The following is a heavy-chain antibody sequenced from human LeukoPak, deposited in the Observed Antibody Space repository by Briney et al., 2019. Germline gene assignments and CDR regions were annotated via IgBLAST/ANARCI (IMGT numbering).Heavy chain of an antibody. CDR3: ARPLVVPAAFQAGDAFDI. D-gene: IGHD2-2*01. CDR1: GVSFSGYY. Sequence: PSETLSLTCAVYGVSFSGYYWSWIRQPPGKGLEWIGEINHSGSTNYNPSLKSRVTISVDTSKNQFSLKLSSVTAADTAVYYCARPLVVPAAFQAGDAFDIWGQGTMVTVSS. V-gene: IGHV4-34*01. J-gene: IGHJ3*02. CDR2: INHSGST.